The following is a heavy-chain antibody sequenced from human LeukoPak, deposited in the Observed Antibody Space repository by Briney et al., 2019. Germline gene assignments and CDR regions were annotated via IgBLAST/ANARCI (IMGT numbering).Heavy chain of an antibody. CDR3: ATMMYGSGNYYNSDY. V-gene: IGHV4-38-2*02. CDR1: GYSISRNYH. D-gene: IGHD3-10*01. CDR2: IYHTGST. Sequence: SETLSLTCNVSGYSISRNYHWGWIRQPPGKGLEGIGTIYHTGSTYYSPSLKSRVTISMHTSKNQFSLKLSTVTAADTAVYYCATMMYGSGNYYNSDYWGQGTLVTVSS. J-gene: IGHJ4*02.